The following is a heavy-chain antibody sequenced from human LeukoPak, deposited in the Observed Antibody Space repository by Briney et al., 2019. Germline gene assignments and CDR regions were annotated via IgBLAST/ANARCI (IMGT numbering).Heavy chain of an antibody. Sequence: GGSLRLSCAASGFTFSSYGMHWVRQAPGKGLEWVAVISYDGSNKYYADSVKGRFTISRDNSKNTLYLQMNSLRAEDTAVYYCAKIGDYVVWDAFDIWGQGTMVTVSS. CDR3: AKIGDYVVWDAFDI. V-gene: IGHV3-30*18. J-gene: IGHJ3*02. CDR2: ISYDGSNK. D-gene: IGHD4-17*01. CDR1: GFTFSSYG.